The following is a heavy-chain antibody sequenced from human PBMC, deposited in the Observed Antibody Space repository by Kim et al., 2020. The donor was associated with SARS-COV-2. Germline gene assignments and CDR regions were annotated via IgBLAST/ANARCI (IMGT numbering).Heavy chain of an antibody. D-gene: IGHD5-18*01. V-gene: IGHV3-9*01. Sequence: GGSLRLSCAASGFTFDDYAMHWVRQAPGKGLELVSGISGNSGSIGDAYSVKGRFTISRDNAKNSLYLQMNSLRAEDTALYYCAKGYSYGYFDYWGQGTLVTYSS. J-gene: IGHJ4*02. CDR1: GFTFDDYA. CDR2: ISGNSGSI. CDR3: AKGYSYGYFDY.